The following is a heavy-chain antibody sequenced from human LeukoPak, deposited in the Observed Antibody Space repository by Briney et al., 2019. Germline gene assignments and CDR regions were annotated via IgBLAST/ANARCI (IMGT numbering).Heavy chain of an antibody. Sequence: GGSLRLSCAASGFTFSSYSMNWVRQAPGKGPEWVSRISSSSSSIFYTDSVKGRFTISRDNAKNSLSLQMNSLRAEDTAVYYCARDLKYYDSSGFDYWGQGTLVAVSS. V-gene: IGHV3-21*01. CDR1: GFTFSSYS. D-gene: IGHD3-22*01. CDR3: ARDLKYYDSSGFDY. J-gene: IGHJ4*02. CDR2: ISSSSSSI.